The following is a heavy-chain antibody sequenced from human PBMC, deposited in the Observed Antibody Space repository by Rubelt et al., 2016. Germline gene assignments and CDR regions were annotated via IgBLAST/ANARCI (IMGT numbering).Heavy chain of an antibody. D-gene: IGHD5-24*01. CDR3: ATSGDIGDHYATMDL. CDR2: IYYSGST. CDR1: GGSISSRSYY. Sequence: QVQLQLWGAGLLKPSETLSLTCAVYGGSISSRSYYWGWIRQPPGKGLEWVGNIYYSGSTYYNPSLKSRVTVSVDTSKKQFSLKLVSVTAADTAVYYCATSGDIGDHYATMDLWGRGTLVTVSS. V-gene: IGHV4-39*01. J-gene: IGHJ2*01.